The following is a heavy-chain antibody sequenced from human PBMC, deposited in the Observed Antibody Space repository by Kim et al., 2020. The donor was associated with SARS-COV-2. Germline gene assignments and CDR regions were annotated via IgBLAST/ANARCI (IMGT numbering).Heavy chain of an antibody. J-gene: IGHJ5*02. V-gene: IGHV1-18*01. Sequence: ASVKVSCKASGYTFTTYGVTWVRQAPGQGLEWVGWISPKNGNTNYAQKFQGRVTLTTDTSTTTAYMELRSLRSDDTAVCYCARGGGVGYSYGLRSNWFDPWGQGTLVTVSS. CDR2: ISPKNGNT. CDR1: GYTFTTYG. CDR3: ARGGGVGYSYGLRSNWFDP. D-gene: IGHD5-18*01.